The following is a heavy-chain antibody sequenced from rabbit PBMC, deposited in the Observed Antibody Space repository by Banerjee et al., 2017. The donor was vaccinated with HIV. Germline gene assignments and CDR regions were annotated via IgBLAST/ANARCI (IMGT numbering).Heavy chain of an antibody. CDR2: IYTGDGST. J-gene: IGHJ4*01. Sequence: QSLEESGGDLVKPGASLTLTCTASGFSFSSTYWICWVRQAPGKGLEWIGCIYTGDGSTYYASWAKGRFTISKTSSTTVTLQMTSLTAADTATYFCARGAAYAGYGYGWPFNLWGPGTLVTVS. CDR3: ARGAAYAGYGYGWPFNL. V-gene: IGHV1S40*01. D-gene: IGHD6-1*01. CDR1: GFSFSSTYW.